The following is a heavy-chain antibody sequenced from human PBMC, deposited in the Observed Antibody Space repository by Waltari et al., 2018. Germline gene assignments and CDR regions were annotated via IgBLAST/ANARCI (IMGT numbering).Heavy chain of an antibody. CDR1: GFTFSSYA. D-gene: IGHD3-3*01. Sequence: EVQLVESGGGLVQPGGSLRLSCAASGFTFSSYAMSWVRQAPGKGLEWVSAIVGSGGSTYYADSVKGRFTISRDNSKNTLYLQMNSLRAEDTAVYYCAKDDDFWSGYYSGQGYFQHWGQGTLVTVSS. V-gene: IGHV3-23*04. CDR3: AKDDDFWSGYYSGQGYFQH. J-gene: IGHJ1*01. CDR2: IVGSGGST.